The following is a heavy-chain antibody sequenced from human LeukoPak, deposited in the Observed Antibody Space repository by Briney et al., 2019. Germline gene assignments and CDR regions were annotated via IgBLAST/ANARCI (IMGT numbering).Heavy chain of an antibody. V-gene: IGHV3-33*01. CDR3: ARDRGPTGGSNQADS. CDR1: GFIFSSYA. CDR2: IWCDGTDK. Sequence: PGGSLRLSCAASGFIFSSYAMHWVRQAPGKGLEWVTVIWCDGTDKYYADSVKGRFTISRDNSRNTLYLQMNSLRAEDTAVYYCARDRGPTGGSNQADSWGQGIPVTVSS. J-gene: IGHJ4*02. D-gene: IGHD2-2*01.